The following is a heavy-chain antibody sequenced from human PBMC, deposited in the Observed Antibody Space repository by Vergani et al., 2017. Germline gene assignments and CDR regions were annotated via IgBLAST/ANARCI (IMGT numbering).Heavy chain of an antibody. CDR2: IYTSGST. J-gene: IGHJ4*02. Sequence: QVQLQESGPGLVKPSQTLSLTCTVSGGSISSGSYYWSWIRQPAGKGREWIGRIYTSGSTNYNPSLKSRVTMSVDTSKNQFSLKLSSVTAADTAVYYCARGDGGSYGGLDYWGQGTLVTVSS. D-gene: IGHD1-26*01. CDR1: GGSISSGSYY. V-gene: IGHV4-61*02. CDR3: ARGDGGSYGGLDY.